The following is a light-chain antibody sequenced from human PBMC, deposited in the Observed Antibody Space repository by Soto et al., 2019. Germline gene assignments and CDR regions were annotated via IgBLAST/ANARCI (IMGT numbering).Light chain of an antibody. CDR3: QQYGSPLT. V-gene: IGKV3-20*01. Sequence: IVLTQSPGTLSLSPGERSTLSWRAIQSVRSNFLSWYQQKPVQAPRLLISGASSRATGTQDRFSGSGSANDFTLTIRRLEPEDFAVYYCQQYGSPLTVGGGTQVEIK. CDR2: GAS. CDR1: QSVRSNF. J-gene: IGKJ4*01.